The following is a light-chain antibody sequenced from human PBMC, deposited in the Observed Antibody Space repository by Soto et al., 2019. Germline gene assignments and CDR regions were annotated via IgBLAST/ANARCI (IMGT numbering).Light chain of an antibody. CDR2: TTS. CDR3: QQSYSTPIT. CDR1: QTIGTW. V-gene: IGKV1-39*01. J-gene: IGKJ5*01. Sequence: DIQMTQSPSTLSASVGDRVTITCRPSQTIGTWLAWYQQKPGKAPNLLIYTTSSLHSGVPSRFSGSGSGTDFTLTISSLQPEDFATYYCQQSYSTPITFGQGTRLEIK.